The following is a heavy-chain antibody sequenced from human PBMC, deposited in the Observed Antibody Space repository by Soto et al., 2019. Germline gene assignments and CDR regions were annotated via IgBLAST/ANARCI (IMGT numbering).Heavy chain of an antibody. CDR3: TRHEAHCGGDCHKFDWFAP. CDR2: IRSKANSYAT. CDR1: GFTFSGSA. V-gene: IGHV3-73*02. D-gene: IGHD2-21*02. Sequence: EVQLVESGGGLVQPGGSLKLSCAASGFTFSGSAMHWVRQASGKGLEWVGRIRSKANSYATAYAASLKGRFTISRDDSKNTAYLQMNSLKTEDTAVYYCTRHEAHCGGDCHKFDWFAPWGQGTLVTVSS. J-gene: IGHJ5*02.